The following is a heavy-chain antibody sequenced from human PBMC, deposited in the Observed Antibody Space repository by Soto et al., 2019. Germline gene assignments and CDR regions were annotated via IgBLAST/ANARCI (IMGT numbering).Heavy chain of an antibody. D-gene: IGHD3-3*01. Sequence: SETLSLTCTVSGGSISSGDYYWSWIRQPPGKGLEWIGYIYYSGSTYYNPSLKSRVTISVDASKNQFSLKLSSVTAADTAVYYCATSRGHALEWSFDYWGQGTLVTVSS. CDR1: GGSISSGDYY. V-gene: IGHV4-30-4*01. J-gene: IGHJ4*02. CDR3: ATSRGHALEWSFDY. CDR2: IYYSGST.